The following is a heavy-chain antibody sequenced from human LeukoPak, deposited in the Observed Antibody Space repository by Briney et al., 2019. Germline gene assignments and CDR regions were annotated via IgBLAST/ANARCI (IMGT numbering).Heavy chain of an antibody. Sequence: GESLKISCKGSGYSFTSYWIGWVRQLPGKGLEWMGIIYPGDSDTRYSPSFQGQVTISADKSITTAYLQWSSLKASDTAMHYCARSTYSSGWDFGYWGQGTMVTVSS. CDR2: IYPGDSDT. CDR1: GYSFTSYW. J-gene: IGHJ4*02. CDR3: ARSTYSSGWDFGY. D-gene: IGHD6-19*01. V-gene: IGHV5-51*01.